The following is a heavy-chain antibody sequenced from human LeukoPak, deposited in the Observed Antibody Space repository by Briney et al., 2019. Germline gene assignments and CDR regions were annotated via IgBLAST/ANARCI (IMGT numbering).Heavy chain of an antibody. CDR1: GDSISGRAYY. V-gene: IGHV4-61*02. D-gene: IGHD3-3*01. CDR2: IHSSGTH. J-gene: IGHJ4*02. CDR3: SRERGFWSGYFRPRYFDY. Sequence: SQTLSLTCTVSGDSISGRAYYWSWIRQPAGKGLEWIGRIHSSGTHSYNPSLKSRVSISVETTKNQFSLKLSSLTAADTAVYFCSRERGFWSGYFRPRYFDYWGQGTLVTV.